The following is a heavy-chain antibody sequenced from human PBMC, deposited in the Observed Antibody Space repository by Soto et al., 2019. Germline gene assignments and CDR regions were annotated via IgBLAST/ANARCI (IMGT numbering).Heavy chain of an antibody. J-gene: IGHJ6*02. D-gene: IGHD1-1*01. CDR1: GVSLNTADTW. CDR2: YHSGGST. CDR3: VRSRQMESGNDYGLDV. Sequence: QVQLQESGSGLVKPSQSLSLTCTVSGVSLNTADTWWSWIRQSPGKGLEFIGYYHSGGSTFYDASFRSRVIRSADTSNSQFFLKLSSVTVADTDVYFCVRSRQMESGNDYGLDVWGQGTTVTVSS. V-gene: IGHV4-30-4*01.